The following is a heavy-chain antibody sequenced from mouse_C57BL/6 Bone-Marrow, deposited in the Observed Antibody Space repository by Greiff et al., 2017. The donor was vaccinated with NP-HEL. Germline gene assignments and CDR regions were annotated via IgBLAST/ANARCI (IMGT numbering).Heavy chain of an antibody. V-gene: IGHV5-2*03. J-gene: IGHJ4*01. CDR2: INSDGGST. CDR1: EYEFPSHD. Sequence: EVKVEESGGGLVQPGESLKLSCESNEYEFPSHDMSWVRKTPEKRLELVAAINSDGGSTYYPDTMERRFIISRDNTKKTLYLQMSSLRSEDTALYYCARLAEYYAMDYWGQGTSVTVSS. CDR3: ARLAEYYAMDY.